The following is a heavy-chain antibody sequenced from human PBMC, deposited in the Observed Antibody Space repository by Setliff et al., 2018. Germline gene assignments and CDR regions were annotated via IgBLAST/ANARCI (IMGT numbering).Heavy chain of an antibody. CDR3: ARGETTYYDYVWGSYRYWTGGYFDY. CDR2: IYYSGST. J-gene: IGHJ4*02. CDR1: GGSISSGAYY. Sequence: SETLSLTCTVSGGSISSGAYYWSWIRQPPGKGLEWIGYIYYSGSTYYNPSLKSRVTISVDTSKNQFSLKLSSVTAADTAVYYCARGETTYYDYVWGSYRYWTGGYFDYWGQGTLVTVSS. V-gene: IGHV4-30-4*08. D-gene: IGHD3-16*02.